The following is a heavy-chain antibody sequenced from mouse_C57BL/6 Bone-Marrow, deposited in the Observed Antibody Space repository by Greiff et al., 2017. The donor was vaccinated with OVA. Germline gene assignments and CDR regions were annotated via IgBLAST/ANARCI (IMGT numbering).Heavy chain of an antibody. CDR2: IYPGDGDT. D-gene: IGHD5-5*01. CDR1: GYAFSSYW. V-gene: IGHV1-80*01. J-gene: IGHJ3*01. Sequence: VKLVESGAELVKPGASVKISCKASGYAFSSYWMNWVKQRPGKGLEWIGQIYPGDGDTNYNGKFKGKATLTADKSSSTAYMQLSSLTSEDSAVYFCAREGNYLDEDWGQGTLVTVSA. CDR3: AREGNYLDED.